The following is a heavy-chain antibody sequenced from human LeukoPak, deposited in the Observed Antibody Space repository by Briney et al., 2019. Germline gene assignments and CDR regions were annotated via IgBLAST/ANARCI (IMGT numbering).Heavy chain of an antibody. V-gene: IGHV3-30*02. D-gene: IGHD6-13*01. CDR1: GFTFSNYG. CDR3: AKAHSSSWQSYHYYYMDV. J-gene: IGHJ6*03. CDR2: IRFDGSNK. Sequence: GGSLRLSCAASGFTFSNYGMHWVRQAPGRGLEWVAFIRFDGSNKYYADSVKGRFTISRDNSKNTLYLQMNSLRAEDTAVYYCAKAHSSSWQSYHYYYMDVWGKGTTVTISS.